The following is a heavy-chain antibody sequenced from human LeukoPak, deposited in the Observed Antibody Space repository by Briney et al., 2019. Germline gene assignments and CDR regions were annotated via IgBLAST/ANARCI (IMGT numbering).Heavy chain of an antibody. CDR3: ARVPYYYGSGSYYFDY. V-gene: IGHV4-34*01. D-gene: IGHD3-10*01. CDR1: GGSFSGYY. CDR2: INHSGST. J-gene: IGHJ4*02. Sequence: PSEILSLTCAVYGGSFSGYYWSWIRQPPGKGLEWIGEINHSGSTNYNPSLKSRVTISVDTSKNQFSLKLSSVTAADTAVYYCARVPYYYGSGSYYFDYWGQGTLVTVSS.